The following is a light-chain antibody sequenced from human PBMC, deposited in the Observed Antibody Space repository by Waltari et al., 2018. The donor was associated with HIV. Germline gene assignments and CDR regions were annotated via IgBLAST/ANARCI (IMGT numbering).Light chain of an antibody. CDR1: SPNLRSNSD. V-gene: IGLV1-40*01. CDR3: QSYDSSLSSWV. CDR2: CNI. J-gene: IGLJ3*02. Sequence: QSVLTPPPSVSGDPGQRVTISCPGSSPNLRSNSDVHGFPHLPGTAPTLLIFCNINRPSGVPDRFSVPNSGTSASLAITGFQADDEAYYYCQSYDSSLSSWVFGGGTRLTVL.